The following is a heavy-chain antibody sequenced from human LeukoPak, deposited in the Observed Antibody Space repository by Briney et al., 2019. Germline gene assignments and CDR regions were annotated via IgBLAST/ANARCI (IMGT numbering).Heavy chain of an antibody. CDR2: ISSSGSTI. CDR3: ARDRILWFGELFYYGMDV. D-gene: IGHD3-10*01. CDR1: GFTFSSYE. J-gene: IGHJ6*04. V-gene: IGHV3-48*03. Sequence: GGSLRLSCAASGFTFSSYEVNWVRQAPGKGLEWVSYISSSGSTIYYADSVKGRFTISRDNAKNSLYLQMNSLRAEDTAVYYCARDRILWFGELFYYGMDVWGKGTTVTVSS.